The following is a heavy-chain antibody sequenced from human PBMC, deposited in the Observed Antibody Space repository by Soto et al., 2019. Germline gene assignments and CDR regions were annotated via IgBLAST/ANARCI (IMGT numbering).Heavy chain of an antibody. CDR2: INPNSGGT. CDR1: GYTFTGYH. CDR3: ARVMGSRGWFDAFDI. V-gene: IGHV1-2*04. D-gene: IGHD6-19*01. J-gene: IGHJ3*02. Sequence: ASVKVSCKASGYTFTGYHMHLVRQAPGQGLEWMGWINPNSGGTNYAQKFQGWVTMTRDTSISTAYMELSRLRSDDTAVYYCARVMGSRGWFDAFDIWGQGTMVTVSS.